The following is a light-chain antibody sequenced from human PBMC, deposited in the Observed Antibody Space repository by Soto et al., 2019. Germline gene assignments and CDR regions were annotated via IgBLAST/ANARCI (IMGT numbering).Light chain of an antibody. CDR1: SSDVGWYNY. Sequence: QPALTQPASMSGSPGQSCTISGTGTSSDVGWYNYVSWDQQHPGTAPNLMIYEVSKRPAGVSNRFSGSRSGNTAALTISGLQGEDEAAYYCSSYNSGSTWVFGGGTKLTVL. CDR3: SSYNSGSTWV. V-gene: IGLV2-14*01. CDR2: EVS. J-gene: IGLJ3*02.